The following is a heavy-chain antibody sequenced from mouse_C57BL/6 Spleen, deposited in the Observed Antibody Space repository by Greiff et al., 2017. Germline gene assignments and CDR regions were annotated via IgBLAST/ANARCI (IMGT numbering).Heavy chain of an antibody. V-gene: IGHV1-69*01. Sequence: QVQLQQPGAELVMPGASVKLSCKASGYTFTSYWMHWVKQRPGQGLEWIGEIDPSDSYTNYNQKFKGKSTLTVDKSSSTAYMQLSSLTSEDSAVYYCARRGGGRYAMDCWGQGTSVTVSS. J-gene: IGHJ4*01. CDR1: GYTFTSYW. CDR3: ARRGGGRYAMDC. CDR2: IDPSDSYT.